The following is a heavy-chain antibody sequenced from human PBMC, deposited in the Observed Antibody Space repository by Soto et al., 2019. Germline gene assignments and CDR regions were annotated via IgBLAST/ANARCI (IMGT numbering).Heavy chain of an antibody. Sequence: PGGSLRLCCAASGFTCSSYDMSWVRQAPGKGLEWVSTILVAGSTHYPDSVKGRFTISRDNSKNTVFLQMNGLTAGDTAVYYCAKATATGGGAFDICGQGTVVTVSS. CDR2: ILVAGST. V-gene: IGHV3-23*01. J-gene: IGHJ3*02. CDR3: AKATATGGGAFDI. CDR1: GFTCSSYD. D-gene: IGHD2-8*02.